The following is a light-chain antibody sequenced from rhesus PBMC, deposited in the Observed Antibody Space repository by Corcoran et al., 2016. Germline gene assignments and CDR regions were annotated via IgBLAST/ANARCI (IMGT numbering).Light chain of an antibody. CDR2: GAS. CDR3: QKYSSSPFT. J-gene: IGKJ3*01. Sequence: QVILTKSPATLSLSPGERATLSCRASQGVSSYLAWYQQKPGQAPRLLIYGASSRATGIPDRFRGSGSGTEFTVNISSLEPEDFAVYYCQKYSSSPFTFGPGTKLDIK. V-gene: IGKV3-53*01. CDR1: QGVSSY.